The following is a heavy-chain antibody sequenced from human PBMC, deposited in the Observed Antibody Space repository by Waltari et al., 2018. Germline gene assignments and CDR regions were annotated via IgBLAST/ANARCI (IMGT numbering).Heavy chain of an antibody. V-gene: IGHV4-38-2*01. CDR2: IYHSGST. D-gene: IGHD2-15*01. J-gene: IGHJ4*02. CDR1: GYSISSGYY. Sequence: QVQLQESGPGLVKPSETLSLTCAASGYSISSGYYRGWIRQPPGKGLEWIGSIYHSGSTYYNPSLKSRVTISVDTSKNQFSLKLSSVTAADTAVYYCASDDYGGNPEFDYWGQGTLVTVSS. CDR3: ASDDYGGNPEFDY.